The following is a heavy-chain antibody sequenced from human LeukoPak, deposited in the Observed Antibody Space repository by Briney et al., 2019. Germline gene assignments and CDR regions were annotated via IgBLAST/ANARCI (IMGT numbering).Heavy chain of an antibody. J-gene: IGHJ5*02. CDR2: IYTSGST. Sequence: SETLSLICTVSGGSISTGSNYWSWIRQPAGKGLEWIGHIYTSGSTNYNPSLKSRVTISLDTSMTQFSLKLSSVTAADTAVYYCARHLGASIFVVGVFDRWGQGTLVTVSS. CDR3: ARHLGASIFVVGVFDR. V-gene: IGHV4-61*09. D-gene: IGHD3-3*01. CDR1: GGSISTGSNY.